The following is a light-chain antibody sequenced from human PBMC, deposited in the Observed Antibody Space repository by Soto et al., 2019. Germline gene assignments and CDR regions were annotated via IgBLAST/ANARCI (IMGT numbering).Light chain of an antibody. V-gene: IGKV3-11*01. CDR3: LQHNTYPYT. Sequence: DIVLTQSPETLSLSPGERATLSCRASQSVGRYLAWYQQKPGRAPRLLIYDASNRATGIPARFSGSGSGTDFTLTISSLQPEDSATYYCLQHNTYPYTFGQGTKLEIK. CDR1: QSVGRY. J-gene: IGKJ2*01. CDR2: DAS.